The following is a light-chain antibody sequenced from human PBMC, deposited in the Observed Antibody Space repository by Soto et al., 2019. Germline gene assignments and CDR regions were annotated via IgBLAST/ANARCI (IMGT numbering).Light chain of an antibody. J-gene: IGLJ2*01. CDR2: SGD. V-gene: IGLV8-61*01. CDR3: VLYMKGDIRV. Sequence: QTVVTQEASLSVSPGGTVTLTCGLTSGSVSSRYYPSWYRQDPGQTPRTLIFSGDIRSSGVPDRFSGSILGSKAALTITGAQADDEYVYYCVLYMKGDIRVFGGGTKLTVL. CDR1: SGSVSSRYY.